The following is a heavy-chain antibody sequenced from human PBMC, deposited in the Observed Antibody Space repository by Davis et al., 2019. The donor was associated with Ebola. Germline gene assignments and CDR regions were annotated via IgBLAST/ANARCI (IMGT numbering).Heavy chain of an antibody. CDR2: VNHRGDT. J-gene: IGHJ6*03. CDR1: GLTFESYW. CDR3: ARGPVVGATQGIYYHYYMDV. Sequence: PGGSLRLSCAASGLTFESYWMTWVRQPPGKGLDWIGEVNHRGDTNYNPSLKRRVTISLDTSKNQFSLTLTSMTAADTAVYYCARGPVVGATQGIYYHYYMDVWGKGTTVTVSS. D-gene: IGHD1-26*01. V-gene: IGHV4-34*01.